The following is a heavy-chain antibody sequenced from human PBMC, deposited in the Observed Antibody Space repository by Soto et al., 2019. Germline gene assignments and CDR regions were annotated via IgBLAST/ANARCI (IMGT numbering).Heavy chain of an antibody. CDR2: IYYSGST. V-gene: IGHV4-31*03. Sequence: TLSLTCTVSGGSISSGGYYWSWIRQHPGKGLEWIGYIYYSGSTYYNPSLKSRVTISVDTSKNQFSRKLGSVTAADTAVYYCARGKAAVVIRSNWFDPWGQGTLVTVSS. J-gene: IGHJ5*02. CDR3: ARGKAAVVIRSNWFDP. D-gene: IGHD3-22*01. CDR1: GGSISSGGYY.